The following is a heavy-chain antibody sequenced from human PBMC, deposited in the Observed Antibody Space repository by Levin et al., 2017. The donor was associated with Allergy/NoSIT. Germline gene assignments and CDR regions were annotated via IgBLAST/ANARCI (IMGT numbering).Heavy chain of an antibody. D-gene: IGHD1/OR15-1a*01. CDR3: AGGSLKQLDY. Sequence: SETLSLTCAVYGGSFSGYYWSWIRQPPGKGLEWIGEINHSGSTNYNPSLKSRVTISVDTSKNQFSLKLSSVTAADTAVYYCAGGSLKQLDYWGQGTRVTVSS. CDR2: INHSGST. V-gene: IGHV4-34*01. CDR1: GGSFSGYY. J-gene: IGHJ4*02.